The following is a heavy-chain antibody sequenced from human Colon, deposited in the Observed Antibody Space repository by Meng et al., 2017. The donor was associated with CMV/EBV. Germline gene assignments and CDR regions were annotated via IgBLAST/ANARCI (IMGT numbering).Heavy chain of an antibody. J-gene: IGHJ3*02. V-gene: IGHV3-74*03. CDR3: AKREIGVFGVVDAFDI. CDR1: GFTFRSYW. CDR2: ISPDGSSA. D-gene: IGHD3-3*01. Sequence: GGSLRLSCAASGFTFRSYWMDWVRQAPGKGLVWVSRISPDGSSAAYADSVRGRFTISRDNAKNTLYLQMNSLRAEDTAVYYCAKREIGVFGVVDAFDIWGQGTMVTVSS.